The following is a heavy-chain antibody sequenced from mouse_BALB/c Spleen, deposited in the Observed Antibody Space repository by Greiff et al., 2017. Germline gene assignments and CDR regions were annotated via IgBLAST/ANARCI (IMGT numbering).Heavy chain of an antibody. CDR3: AREIGEGYENYFDY. D-gene: IGHD2-2*01. V-gene: IGHV5-9-4*01. CDR1: GFTFSSYA. J-gene: IGHJ2*01. CDR2: ISSGGSYT. Sequence: EVMLVESGGGLVKPGGSLKLSCAASGFTFSSYAMSWVRQSPEKRLEWVAEISSGGSYTYYPDTVTGRFTISRDNAKNTLYLEMSSLRSEDTAMYYCAREIGEGYENYFDYWGQGTTLTVSS.